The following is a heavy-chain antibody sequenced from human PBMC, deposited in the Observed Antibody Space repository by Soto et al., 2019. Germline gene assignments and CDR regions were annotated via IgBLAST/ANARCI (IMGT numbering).Heavy chain of an antibody. CDR1: GFSFNKYA. CDR2: ITGSGSSI. Sequence: DAQLLESGGGLVQPGGSLKLSCVASGFSFNKYAMIWVRQAPGKGQEWVSGITGSGSSIQYTASVKGRFTISRDNSKNTVYLQMDFLRAEDTAMYYCAKDDVSGDGLWLVSAWGQGTPVTVS. D-gene: IGHD2-21*02. V-gene: IGHV3-23*01. CDR3: AKDDVSGDGLWLVSA. J-gene: IGHJ5*02.